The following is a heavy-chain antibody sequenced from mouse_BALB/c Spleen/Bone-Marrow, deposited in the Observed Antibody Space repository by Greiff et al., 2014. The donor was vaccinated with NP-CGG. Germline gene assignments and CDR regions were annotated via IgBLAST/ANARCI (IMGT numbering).Heavy chain of an antibody. D-gene: IGHD2-3*01. Sequence: QVQLKGSGAELVRPGTSVKVSCKTSGYAFTDYLMEWLKQRPGQGLEWIGVINPGSGSTNYNEKFKDKATLTADKSSSTAYIQLSSLTSDDSAVYFCARYDGYFDYWGQGTTLTVSS. CDR3: ARYDGYFDY. CDR1: GYAFTDYL. V-gene: IGHV1-54*01. J-gene: IGHJ2*01. CDR2: INPGSGST.